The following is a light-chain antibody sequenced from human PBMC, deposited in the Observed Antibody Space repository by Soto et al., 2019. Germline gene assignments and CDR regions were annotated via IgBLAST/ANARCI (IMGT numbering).Light chain of an antibody. Sequence: QSALTQAASVSGSPGQSITISCTGTSGDVGGYNYVSWYQQHPGKAPKLMIYEVSNRPSGVSNRFSGSKSRNTASLTISGLQAEDEADYYCSTYTSSTAYVFGTGTKVTVL. J-gene: IGLJ1*01. CDR2: EVS. CDR3: STYTSSTAYV. V-gene: IGLV2-14*01. CDR1: SGDVGGYNY.